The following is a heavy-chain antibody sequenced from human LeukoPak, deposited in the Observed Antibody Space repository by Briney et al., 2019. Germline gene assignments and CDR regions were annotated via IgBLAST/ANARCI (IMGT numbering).Heavy chain of an antibody. CDR3: ARDEGIYAGYYYGMDV. CDR2: IYYSGGT. D-gene: IGHD2/OR15-2a*01. V-gene: IGHV4-59*01. Sequence: SETLSLTCTVSGGSISGDYWSWIRQPPGKGLEWSGYIYYSGGTNYNPSLKSRVTISVDTSKNQFSLKLSSVTAADTAVYYCARDEGIYAGYYYGMDVWGKGTTVTVSS. CDR1: GGSISGDY. J-gene: IGHJ6*04.